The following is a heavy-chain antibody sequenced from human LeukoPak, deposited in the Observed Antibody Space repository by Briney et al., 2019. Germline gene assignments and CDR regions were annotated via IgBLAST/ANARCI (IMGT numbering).Heavy chain of an antibody. J-gene: IGHJ4*02. V-gene: IGHV3-7*01. Sequence: GGSLRLSCVASGFTFSNYWMNWVRQAPGERPEWVANIKEDGSEKYYVDPVKGRFTISRDNAKNSLYLQMNSLRAEDTAVYYCAKGSTVLSGSWGQGTLVTVSS. CDR1: GFTFSNYW. CDR2: IKEDGSEK. CDR3: AKGSTVLSGS. D-gene: IGHD3-16*01.